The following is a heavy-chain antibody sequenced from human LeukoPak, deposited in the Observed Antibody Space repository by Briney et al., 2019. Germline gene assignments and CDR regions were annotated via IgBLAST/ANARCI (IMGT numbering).Heavy chain of an antibody. J-gene: IGHJ5*02. CDR1: GGSISSGGYY. CDR2: IYYSGST. Sequence: PSQTLSLTCTVSGGSISSGGYYWSWIRQPPGKGLEWIGNIYYSGSTNYNPSLKSRVTISIDPSKNQFSLKLSSVTAADTAIYYCVKDNGRWFDPWGQGTLVIVSS. CDR3: VKDNGRWFDP. D-gene: IGHD1-26*01. V-gene: IGHV4-61*08.